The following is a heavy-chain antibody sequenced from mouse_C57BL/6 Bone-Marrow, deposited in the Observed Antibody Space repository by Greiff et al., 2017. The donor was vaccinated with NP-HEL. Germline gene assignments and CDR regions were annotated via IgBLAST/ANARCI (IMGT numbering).Heavy chain of an antibody. CDR2: IDPSDSYT. J-gene: IGHJ3*01. V-gene: IGHV1-69*01. Sequence: VKLQESGAELVMPGASVKLSCKASGYTFTSYWMPWVKQRPGQGLEWIGEIDPSDSYTNYNQKFKGKSTLTVDKSSSTAYMQRSSLTSEDSAVYYCARGGFPPFAYWGQGTLVTVSA. CDR1: GYTFTSYW. CDR3: ARGGFPPFAY.